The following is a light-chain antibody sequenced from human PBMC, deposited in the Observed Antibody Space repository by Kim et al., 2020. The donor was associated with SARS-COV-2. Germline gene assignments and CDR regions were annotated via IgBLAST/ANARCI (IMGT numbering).Light chain of an antibody. Sequence: CVSPGKRGPLSGRASERGSGNLAGCQQDPGRAPGLLSWGAAARATGSTARFSGSGSGTEFTLTISSLPSEDFAVYYCQQYNNWPLTFGGGTKLEI. CDR3: QQYNNWPLT. CDR2: GAA. J-gene: IGKJ4*01. CDR1: ERGSGN. V-gene: IGKV3-15*01.